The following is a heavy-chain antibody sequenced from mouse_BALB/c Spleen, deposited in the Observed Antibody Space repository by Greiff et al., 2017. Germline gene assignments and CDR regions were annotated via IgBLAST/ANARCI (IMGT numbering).Heavy chain of an antibody. CDR1: GFTFSDYY. J-gene: IGHJ4*01. CDR2: ISDGGSYT. V-gene: IGHV5-4*02. D-gene: IGHD2-14*01. Sequence: EVKLQESGGGLVKPGGSLKLSCAASGFTFSDYYMYWVRQTPEKRLEWVATISDGGSYTYYPDSVKGRFTISRDNAKNNLYLQMSSLKSEDTAMYYCARDQGYRYEAMDYWGQGTSVTVSS. CDR3: ARDQGYRYEAMDY.